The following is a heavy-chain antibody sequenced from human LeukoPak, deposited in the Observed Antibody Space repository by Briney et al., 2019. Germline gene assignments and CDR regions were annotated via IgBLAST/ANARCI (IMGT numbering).Heavy chain of an antibody. D-gene: IGHD6-13*01. J-gene: IGHJ5*02. V-gene: IGHV1-8*01. Sequence: ASVKVPCKASGYTFTSYDINWVRQATGQGLEWMGWMNPNSGNTGYAQKFQGRVTMTRNTSISTAYMELSSLRSEDTAVYYCARGQYSSSWYFEVWFDPWGQGTLVTVSS. CDR2: MNPNSGNT. CDR1: GYTFTSYD. CDR3: ARGQYSSSWYFEVWFDP.